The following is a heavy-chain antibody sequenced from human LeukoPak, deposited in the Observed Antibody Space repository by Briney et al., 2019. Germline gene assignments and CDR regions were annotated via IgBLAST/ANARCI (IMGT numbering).Heavy chain of an antibody. Sequence: PGGSLRLSCSASGFTFSNYAMHWVRQAPGEGLEYVSAISSNGGNTYYADSVKGRFTISRDNSKNTLYLQMSSLRAEDTAVYYCVKVGRIAVAGTGDYFDYWGQGTLVTVSS. CDR2: ISSNGGNT. V-gene: IGHV3-64D*06. D-gene: IGHD6-19*01. CDR3: VKVGRIAVAGTGDYFDY. J-gene: IGHJ4*02. CDR1: GFTFSNYA.